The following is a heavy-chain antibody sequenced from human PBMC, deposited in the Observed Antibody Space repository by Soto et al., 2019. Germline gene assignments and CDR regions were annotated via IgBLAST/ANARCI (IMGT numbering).Heavy chain of an antibody. V-gene: IGHV3-30-3*01. Sequence: QVQLVESGGGVVQPGRSLRLSCAASGFTFSSYAMHWVRQAPGKGLEWVAVISYDGSNKYYADSVKGRFTISRDNSKNTLYLQMNSVRAEDTAVYYCARDREVVTAIRGGPFDYWGQGTLVTVSS. D-gene: IGHD2-21*02. CDR1: GFTFSSYA. CDR2: ISYDGSNK. CDR3: ARDREVVTAIRGGPFDY. J-gene: IGHJ4*02.